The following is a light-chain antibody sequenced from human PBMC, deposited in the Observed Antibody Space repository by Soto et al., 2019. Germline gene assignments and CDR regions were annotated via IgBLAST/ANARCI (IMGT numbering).Light chain of an antibody. CDR1: QSLVYSDGNTY. Sequence: DVVMTQSPLSLPVTLGQPASISCRSSQSLVYSDGNTYLNWFQQRPGQSPRRLIYKVSTRDSGVPDRFGVSGSGSDFTLKISRVEAEDVGVYDCMQATHWPRTFGQGTKLEIK. J-gene: IGKJ2*01. CDR3: MQATHWPRT. V-gene: IGKV2-30*01. CDR2: KVS.